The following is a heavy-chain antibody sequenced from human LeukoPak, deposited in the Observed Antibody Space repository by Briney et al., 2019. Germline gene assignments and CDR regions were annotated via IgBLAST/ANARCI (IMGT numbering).Heavy chain of an antibody. J-gene: IGHJ4*02. CDR1: GGSFSGYY. Sequence: SETLSLTCAVYGGSFSGYYWSWIRQPPGKGLEWIGGINHSGSTNYNPSLKSRVTISVDTSKNQFSLKLSSVTAADTAVYYCARVHCSSTSCYRELDYWGQGTLVTVSS. CDR2: INHSGST. V-gene: IGHV4-34*01. CDR3: ARVHCSSTSCYRELDY. D-gene: IGHD2-2*01.